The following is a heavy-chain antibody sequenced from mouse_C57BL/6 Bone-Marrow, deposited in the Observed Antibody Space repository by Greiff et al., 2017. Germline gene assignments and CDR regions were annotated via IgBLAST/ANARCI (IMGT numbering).Heavy chain of an antibody. D-gene: IGHD2-3*01. V-gene: IGHV3-1*01. Sequence: VQLQQSGPGMVKPSQSLSLTCTVTGYSITSGYDWHWIRHFPGNKLEWMGYISYSGSTNYNPSLKSRISITHDTSKNHFFLKLNSVTTEDTATYYCARGGDGYLYYYAMDYWGQGTSVTVSS. J-gene: IGHJ4*01. CDR2: ISYSGST. CDR3: ARGGDGYLYYYAMDY. CDR1: GYSITSGYD.